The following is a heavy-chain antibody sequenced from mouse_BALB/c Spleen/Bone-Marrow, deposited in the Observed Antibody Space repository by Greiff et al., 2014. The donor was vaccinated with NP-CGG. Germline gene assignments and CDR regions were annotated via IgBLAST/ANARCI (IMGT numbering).Heavy chain of an antibody. Sequence: EVKLQESGPELVKPGASVKISCKASGYSFTGYYMHWVKQSHVKSLEWIGRINPYNGATRYNQNFKDKASVIVDKSSSTAYMELLSLTSEDSAVYYCARYYYGSSYFDYWGQGTTLTVSS. CDR1: GYSFTGYY. J-gene: IGHJ2*01. V-gene: IGHV1-31*01. CDR3: ARYYYGSSYFDY. CDR2: INPYNGAT. D-gene: IGHD1-1*01.